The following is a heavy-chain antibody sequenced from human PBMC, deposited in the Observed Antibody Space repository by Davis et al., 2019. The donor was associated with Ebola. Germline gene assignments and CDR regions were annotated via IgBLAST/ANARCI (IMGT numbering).Heavy chain of an antibody. Sequence: ASVKVSCKASGYTFTSYYMHWVRQAPGQGLEWMGIINPSGGSTSYAQKFQGRVTMTRDTSTSTVYMELSSLRSEDTAVYYCAREQTTVTRGEDGMDVWGQGTTVTVSS. CDR2: INPSGGST. D-gene: IGHD4-17*01. CDR1: GYTFTSYY. J-gene: IGHJ6*02. V-gene: IGHV1-46*01. CDR3: AREQTTVTRGEDGMDV.